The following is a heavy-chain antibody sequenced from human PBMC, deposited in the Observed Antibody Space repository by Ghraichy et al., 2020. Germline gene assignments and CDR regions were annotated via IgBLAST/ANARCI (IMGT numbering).Heavy chain of an antibody. D-gene: IGHD2-21*02. V-gene: IGHV4-34*01. CDR3: ARASVVTASYYYGMDV. CDR2: INHSGST. CDR1: GGSFSGYY. J-gene: IGHJ6*02. Sequence: SETLSLTCAVYGGSFSGYYWSWIRQPPGKGLEWIGEINHSGSTNYNPSLKSRVTISVDTSKNQFSLKLSSGTAADTAVYYCARASVVTASYYYGMDVWGQGTTVTVSS.